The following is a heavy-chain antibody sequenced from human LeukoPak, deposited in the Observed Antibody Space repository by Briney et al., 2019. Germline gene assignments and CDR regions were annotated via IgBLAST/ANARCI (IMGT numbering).Heavy chain of an antibody. Sequence: ASVKVSRKVSGYTLTELSMHWVRQAPGKGLEGMGGFDPEDGETIYAQKFQGRVTMTEDTSTDTAYMELSSLRSEDTAVYYCATTPIAAAGPSYMDVWRKGTTVTVSS. V-gene: IGHV1-24*01. CDR3: ATTPIAAAGPSYMDV. CDR2: FDPEDGET. J-gene: IGHJ6*03. D-gene: IGHD6-13*01. CDR1: GYTLTELS.